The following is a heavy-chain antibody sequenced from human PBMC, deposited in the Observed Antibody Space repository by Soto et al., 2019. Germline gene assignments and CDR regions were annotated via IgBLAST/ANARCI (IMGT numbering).Heavy chain of an antibody. D-gene: IGHD3-10*01. CDR2: ISAYNGNT. V-gene: IGHV1-18*01. CDR1: GYTFTSYG. Sequence: SVKVSFKASGYTFTSYGISWVRQAPGQGLEWMGWISAYNGNTNYAQKLQGRVTMTTDTSTSTAYMELRSLRSDDTAVYYCARDLLTGNPTPWDYWGQGTLVTVYS. J-gene: IGHJ4*02. CDR3: ARDLLTGNPTPWDY.